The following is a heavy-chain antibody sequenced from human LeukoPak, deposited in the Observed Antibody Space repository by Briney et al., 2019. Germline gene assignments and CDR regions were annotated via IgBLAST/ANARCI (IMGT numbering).Heavy chain of an antibody. Sequence: GESLKISCKGSGYSFSSDWIGWVRQTPGKGLEWMGIIYPDDSDTRYSPSFQGQVTISADKSIRTAYLQWSSLKASDSAMYYCARQPSGGNGRRHFDYWGQGTLVTVSS. CDR1: GYSFSSDW. CDR3: ARQPSGGNGRRHFDY. D-gene: IGHD4-23*01. V-gene: IGHV5-51*01. CDR2: IYPDDSDT. J-gene: IGHJ4*02.